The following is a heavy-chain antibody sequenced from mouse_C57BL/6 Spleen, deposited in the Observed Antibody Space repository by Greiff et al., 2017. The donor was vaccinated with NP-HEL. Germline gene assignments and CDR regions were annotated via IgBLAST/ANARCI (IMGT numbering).Heavy chain of an antibody. CDR1: GYTFTSYW. Sequence: QVQLQQPGAELVMPGASVKLSCKASGYTFTSYWMHWVKQRHGQGLEWIGEIDPSDSYTNYNQKFKGKSTLTVDKSPSTAYMQLSSLTSEDSAVYYCARPMITGGRVYYYAMDYWGQGTSVTVSS. D-gene: IGHD2-4*01. V-gene: IGHV1-69*01. J-gene: IGHJ4*01. CDR3: ARPMITGGRVYYYAMDY. CDR2: IDPSDSYT.